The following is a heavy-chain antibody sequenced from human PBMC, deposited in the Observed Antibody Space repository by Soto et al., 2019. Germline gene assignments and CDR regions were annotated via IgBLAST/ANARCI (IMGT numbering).Heavy chain of an antibody. CDR3: SRGTYYPQSSGLHAHY. D-gene: IGHD3-22*01. V-gene: IGHV3-30*03. CDR2: ISSDGHHQ. CDR1: GFTFNDYA. J-gene: IGHJ4*02. Sequence: GGSLRLSCATSGFTFNDYAMYWVRQAPGQGLEWVAMISSDGHHQFYVDNLRGRFTVSRDNSKNTLFLQMNSLRPEDTAVYYCSRGTYYPQSSGLHAHYLGPGTVVTVSS.